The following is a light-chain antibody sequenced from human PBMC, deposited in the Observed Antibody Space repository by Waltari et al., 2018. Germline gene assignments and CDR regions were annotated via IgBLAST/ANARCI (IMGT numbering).Light chain of an antibody. CDR2: GNS. CDR1: ISHIGAGYD. Sequence: QSVLTQPPSVSGAPGQRVTISCTGSISHIGAGYDVHWYQQLPGTAPNLRIYGNSNRPYGDPDRFAGSEAGASASLAITGLQAEDEADYYCQSYDSSLRGGVFGGGTKLTVL. V-gene: IGLV1-40*01. CDR3: QSYDSSLRGGV. J-gene: IGLJ3*02.